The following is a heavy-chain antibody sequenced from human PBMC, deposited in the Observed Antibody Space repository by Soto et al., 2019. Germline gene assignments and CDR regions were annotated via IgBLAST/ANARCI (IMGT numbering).Heavy chain of an antibody. Sequence: SETLSLTCAVSGGSISSSNWWSWVRQPPGKGLEWIGEIYHSGSTNYNPSLKSRVTISVDKSKNQFSLKLSSVTAADTAVYYCARVLRRGYEVGAPTQIDYWGQGTLVTVSS. CDR3: ARVLRRGYEVGAPTQIDY. V-gene: IGHV4-4*02. D-gene: IGHD1-26*01. CDR2: IYHSGST. J-gene: IGHJ4*02. CDR1: GGSISSSNW.